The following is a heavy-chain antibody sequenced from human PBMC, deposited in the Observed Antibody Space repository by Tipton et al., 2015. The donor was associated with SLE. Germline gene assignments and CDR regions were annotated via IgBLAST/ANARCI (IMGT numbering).Heavy chain of an antibody. Sequence: TLSLTCAVYGGSFSVHYWSWSWIRQPPGKGLEWIGEIDHSRSTNYNPSLKSRVSISVDTSKNQFSLKLSSVTAADTAVYYCASGGDDYFDYWGQGTLVTVSS. CDR2: IDHSRST. D-gene: IGHD2-21*02. V-gene: IGHV4-34*01. J-gene: IGHJ4*02. CDR3: ASGGDDYFDY. CDR1: GGSFSVHY.